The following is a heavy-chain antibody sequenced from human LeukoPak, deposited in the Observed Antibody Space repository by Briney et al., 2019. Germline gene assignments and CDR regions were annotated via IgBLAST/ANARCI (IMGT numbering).Heavy chain of an antibody. CDR1: GFTFDDYT. CDR3: AKAEYYGSGGIDY. D-gene: IGHD3-10*01. J-gene: IGHJ4*02. CDR2: ISWDGGST. Sequence: GGSLRLSCAASGFTFDDYTMHGVRQAPGKGLEWVSLISWDGGSTYYADSVKGRFTISRDNSKNSLYLQMNSLRTEDTALYYCAKAEYYGSGGIDYWGQGTLVIVSS. V-gene: IGHV3-43*01.